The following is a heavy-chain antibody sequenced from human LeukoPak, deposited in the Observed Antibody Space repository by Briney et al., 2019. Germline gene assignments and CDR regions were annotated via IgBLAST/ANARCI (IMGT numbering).Heavy chain of an antibody. CDR2: IYYSGST. V-gene: IGHV4-39*01. CDR3: ARYSSSSRGFDY. J-gene: IGHJ4*02. Sequence: PSETLSLTCTVSGGSISSSSYYWGWIRQPPGKGLEWIGSIYYSGSTYYNPSLKSRVTISVDTSKNQFSLKLSSVTAADTAVYYCARYSSSSRGFDYWGQGTLVTVSS. CDR1: GGSISSSSYY. D-gene: IGHD6-6*01.